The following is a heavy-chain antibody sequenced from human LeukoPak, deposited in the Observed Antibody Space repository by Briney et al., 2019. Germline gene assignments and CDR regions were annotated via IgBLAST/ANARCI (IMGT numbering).Heavy chain of an antibody. V-gene: IGHV3-23*01. CDR3: AKDRRRDDSSSWYGGFDI. D-gene: IGHD6-13*01. J-gene: IGHJ3*02. Sequence: GGSLRLSCAASGFTFSSYAMHWVRQAPGKGLEWVSAISGSGGSTYYADSVKGRFTISRDNSKNTLYLQMNSLRAEDTAVYYCAKDRRRDDSSSWYGGFDIWGQGTMVTVSS. CDR2: ISGSGGST. CDR1: GFTFSSYA.